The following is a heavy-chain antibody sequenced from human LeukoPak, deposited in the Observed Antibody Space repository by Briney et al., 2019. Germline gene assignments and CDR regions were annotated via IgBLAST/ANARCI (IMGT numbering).Heavy chain of an antibody. CDR2: IKQDGSEK. D-gene: IGHD2-2*02. J-gene: IGHJ4*02. CDR1: GFTFNNAW. CDR3: AGCSTSCYIPYDY. Sequence: PGGSLRLSCAASGFTFNNAWMSWVRQAPGKGLEWVANIKQDGSEKYYVDSVKGRFTISRDNAKNSLYLQMNSLRAEDTAVYYCAGCSTSCYIPYDYWGQGTLVTVSS. V-gene: IGHV3-7*01.